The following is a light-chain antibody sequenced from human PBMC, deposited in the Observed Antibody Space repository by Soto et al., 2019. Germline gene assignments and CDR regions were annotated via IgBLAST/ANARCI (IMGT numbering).Light chain of an antibody. Sequence: DIQMTQSPSTLSASVGDRVTITCRASQSISSWLAWYQQKPGKAPKLLIYKASSLESGVPSRFSGSGSGTEFTLTISSLQPDDFATYYCQQYNSYLTWTFGQGIKVEIK. J-gene: IGKJ1*01. CDR2: KAS. CDR3: QQYNSYLTWT. CDR1: QSISSW. V-gene: IGKV1-5*03.